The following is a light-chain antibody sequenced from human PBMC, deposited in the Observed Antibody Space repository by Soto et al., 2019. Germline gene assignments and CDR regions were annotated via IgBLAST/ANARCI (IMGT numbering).Light chain of an antibody. CDR2: WAS. V-gene: IGKV4-1*01. CDR3: QQYYTTPAWT. J-gene: IGKJ1*01. Sequence: DIVMTQSPDSLAVSLGERATITCESSQSVLYSSNNKNYFAWYQQKSGQPPKLLIYWASTRGSGVPDRFNGSGSGTEFTLTISSLQAEDVAVYYCQQYYTTPAWTFGQGTKVEIK. CDR1: QSVLYSSNNKNY.